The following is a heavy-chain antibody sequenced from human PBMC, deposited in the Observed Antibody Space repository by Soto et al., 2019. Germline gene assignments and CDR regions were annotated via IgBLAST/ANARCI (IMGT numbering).Heavy chain of an antibody. CDR1: GFTFSSYW. D-gene: IGHD2-21*01. CDR3: VRELANCAGDCLVL. CDR2: IKNDGSLT. V-gene: IGHV3-74*01. Sequence: GGSLRLSCAASGFTFSSYWMHWVRQAPGKGLVWVSRIKNDGSLTGYADSVKGRFTISRDNAKNTLYLQMNSLRAEDTAVYYCVRELANCAGDCLVLWGQGTLVTVSS. J-gene: IGHJ4*02.